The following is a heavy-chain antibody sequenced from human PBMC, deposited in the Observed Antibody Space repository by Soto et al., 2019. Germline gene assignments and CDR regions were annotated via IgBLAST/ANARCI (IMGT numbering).Heavy chain of an antibody. CDR1: GFGFSTHA. CDR2: ITNTGITT. Sequence: HPGGSLRLSCAASGFGFSTHALSWVRQAPGKGLEWLSSITNTGITTHYADSVKGRFTISRENSRNTLHLQMNNLRVDDTAVYYCAKGFDHGDTKHIDHWGQGTLVTVSS. J-gene: IGHJ1*01. D-gene: IGHD4-17*01. CDR3: AKGFDHGDTKHIDH. V-gene: IGHV3-23*01.